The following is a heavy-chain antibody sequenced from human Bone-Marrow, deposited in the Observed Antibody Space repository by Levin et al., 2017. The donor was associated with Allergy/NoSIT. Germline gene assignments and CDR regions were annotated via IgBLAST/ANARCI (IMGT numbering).Heavy chain of an antibody. D-gene: IGHD1-1*01. V-gene: IGHV4-34*01. CDR1: GGSFSGYY. Sequence: SETLSLTCAVYGGSFSGYYWSWIRQPPGKGLEWIGEISHSGSTNYNPSLKSRVTISVDTSKNQFSLKLSSVTAADTAVYYCARAPNVNWFDPWGQGTLVTVSS. CDR3: ARAPNVNWFDP. J-gene: IGHJ5*02. CDR2: ISHSGST.